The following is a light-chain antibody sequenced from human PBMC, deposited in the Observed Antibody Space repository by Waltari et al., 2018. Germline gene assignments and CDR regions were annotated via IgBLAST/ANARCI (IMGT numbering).Light chain of an antibody. CDR2: YNT. J-gene: IGLJ2*01. V-gene: IGLV1-51*01. Sequence: QSVLTQPPSVSATPGQKGTISCSGSSSNIGSGYVSWYQQLPGTAPKLLIDYNTERHSGTPDRFSGSKSGTSATLDISGLQTGDEADYYCGTWDTNLRAGVFGGGTKLTVL. CDR3: GTWDTNLRAGV. CDR1: SSNIGSGY.